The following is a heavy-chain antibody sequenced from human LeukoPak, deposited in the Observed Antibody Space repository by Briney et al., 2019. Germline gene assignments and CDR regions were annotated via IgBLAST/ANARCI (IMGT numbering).Heavy chain of an antibody. Sequence: SETLSLTCTVSGGSLSSYYWSWIRQSAGKGLEWIGRIYSTGSTSYNPSLKSRVSMSVDTSKNQFSLRLNSVTAADTAVYYCARAYDSGGYYQSSYYYFDYWGQGTLVTVSS. CDR3: ARAYDSGGYYQSSYYYFDY. CDR1: GGSLSSYY. D-gene: IGHD3-22*01. J-gene: IGHJ4*02. V-gene: IGHV4-4*07. CDR2: IYSTGST.